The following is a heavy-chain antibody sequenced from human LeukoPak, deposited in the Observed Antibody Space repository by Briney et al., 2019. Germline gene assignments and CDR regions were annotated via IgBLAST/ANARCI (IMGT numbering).Heavy chain of an antibody. CDR1: GYTFTGYY. D-gene: IGHD3-22*01. V-gene: IGHV1-46*01. CDR2: INPGDGTT. J-gene: IGHJ4*02. CDR3: ARAPANKYVSRLSEDY. Sequence: ASVKVSCKASGYTFTGYYIHWVRQAPGQGLEWMGIINPGDGTTSYAQKFQGRVTMTRDTSTSTVYMELRSLRSEDTAVYYCARAPANKYVSRLSEDYWGQGTLVTVSS.